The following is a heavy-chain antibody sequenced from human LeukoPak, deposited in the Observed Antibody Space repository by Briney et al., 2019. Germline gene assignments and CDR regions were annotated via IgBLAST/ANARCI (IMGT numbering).Heavy chain of an antibody. D-gene: IGHD6-13*01. V-gene: IGHV4-39*07. CDR2: IYYSGST. CDR3: ARDRGSSWSYYYYYYMDV. J-gene: IGHJ6*03. Sequence: SETLSLTCTVSGGSISSSSYYWGWIRQPPGKGLEWIGSIYYSGSTCYNPSLKSRVTISVDTSKNQFSLKLSSVTAADTAVYYCARDRGSSWSYYYYYYMDVWGKGTTVTVSS. CDR1: GGSISSSSYY.